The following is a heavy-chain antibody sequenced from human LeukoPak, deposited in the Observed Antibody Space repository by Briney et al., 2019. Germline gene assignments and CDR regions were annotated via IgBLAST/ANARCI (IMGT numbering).Heavy chain of an antibody. Sequence: GASLKISCKASGYIFTSNWIGWVRQMPGEGLEWMGSIIPSDSDTRYSQYFQGRVTISADTSISTAYLEWSRLKASATAMYSCGRAWYSGYESDYWGQGNLVTASS. CDR2: IIPSDSDT. CDR1: GYIFTSNW. D-gene: IGHD5-12*01. V-gene: IGHV5-51*01. CDR3: GRAWYSGYESDY. J-gene: IGHJ4*02.